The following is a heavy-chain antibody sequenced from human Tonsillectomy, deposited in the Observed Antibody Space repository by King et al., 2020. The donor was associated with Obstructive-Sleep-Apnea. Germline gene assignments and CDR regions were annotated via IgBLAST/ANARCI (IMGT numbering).Heavy chain of an antibody. CDR3: AREYCSAYTCTGMDG. J-gene: IGHJ6*02. CDR2: IAYDGNEN. Sequence: VQLVESGGAVVQPGTSLRLSCAASGFTFSSFAMHWVRQAPGQGLEWVAVIAYDGNENYYADSVKGRFTISRDNAKKTLFLQMTTLRAEDTARYYCAREYCSAYTCTGMDGWGQGTTVTVSS. V-gene: IGHV3-30*04. D-gene: IGHD2-15*01. CDR1: GFTFSSFA.